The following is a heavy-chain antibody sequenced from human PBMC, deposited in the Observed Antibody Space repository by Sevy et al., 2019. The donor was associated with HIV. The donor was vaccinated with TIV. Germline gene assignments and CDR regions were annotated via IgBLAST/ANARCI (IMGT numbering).Heavy chain of an antibody. J-gene: IGHJ5*02. CDR1: GGSITSGDYY. V-gene: IGHV4-30-4*01. D-gene: IGHD2-21*01. CDR2: IYYSGTT. CDR3: ARYSIASSPNNWFGP. Sequence: SETLSLTCTVSGGSITSGDYYWTWIRQSPGKGLEWIGYIYYSGTTYYNPSGKCRVSISVDTSKNQFSLNLRSVTAADTAVYYCARYSIASSPNNWFGPWGQGALVTASS.